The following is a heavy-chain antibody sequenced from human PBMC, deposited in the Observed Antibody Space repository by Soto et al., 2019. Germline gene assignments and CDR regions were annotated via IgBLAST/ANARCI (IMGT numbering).Heavy chain of an antibody. CDR1: GFTFSSYA. CDR3: AKASYYYDSSGSDY. J-gene: IGHJ4*02. D-gene: IGHD3-22*01. V-gene: IGHV3-23*01. CDR2: ISGSGGST. Sequence: EVQLLESGGGLVQPGGSLRLSCAASGFTFSSYAMSWVRQAPGKGLEWVSAISGSGGSTYYADSVMGRFTISRDNSKNTLSLQMNSLRAEDTAVYYCAKASYYYDSSGSDYWGQGTLVTVSS.